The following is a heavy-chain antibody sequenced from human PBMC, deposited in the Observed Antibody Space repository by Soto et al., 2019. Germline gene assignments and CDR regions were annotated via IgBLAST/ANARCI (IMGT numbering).Heavy chain of an antibody. Sequence: LGESLKISCKGSGYSFTSYWIGWVRQMPGKGLEWMGIIYPGDSDTRYSPSFQGQVTISADKSISTAYLQWSSLKASDTAMYYCARHGASLLIQTTLRGRGKGLYYGMDVWGQGTTVTVSS. CDR1: GYSFTSYW. CDR3: ARHGASLLIQTTLRGRGKGLYYGMDV. J-gene: IGHJ6*02. V-gene: IGHV5-51*01. CDR2: IYPGDSDT. D-gene: IGHD3-16*01.